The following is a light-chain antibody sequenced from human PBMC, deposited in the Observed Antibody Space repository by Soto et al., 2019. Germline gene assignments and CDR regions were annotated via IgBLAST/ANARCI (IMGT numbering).Light chain of an antibody. CDR3: NQRQSWPRT. V-gene: IGKV3-11*01. CDR2: LAS. J-gene: IGKJ1*01. Sequence: LSQPPATLSSVPGDRVTLSCRASQAVNTRLAWYQHKPGQAPRLLIYLASNRAAGVPARFSGSGSGTDFTLTISNVEPEDFAVYYCNQRQSWPRTFGQGTKV. CDR1: QAVNTR.